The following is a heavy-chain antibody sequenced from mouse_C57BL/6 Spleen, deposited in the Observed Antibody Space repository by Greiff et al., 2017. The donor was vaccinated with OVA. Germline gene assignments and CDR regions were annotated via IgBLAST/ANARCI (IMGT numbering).Heavy chain of an antibody. J-gene: IGHJ1*03. CDR1: GYTFTSYW. CDR2: IYPSDSET. V-gene: IGHV1-61*01. D-gene: IGHD1-1*01. CDR3: ARRLLGYFHV. Sequence: QVQLQQPGAELVKPGASVKLSCKASGYTFTSYWLDWVKQRLGQSIEWIVNIYPSDSETHYNQKLKDKASFTVDKSSNKAYLQLSSLTSEDSAVYYCARRLLGYFHVWGTGTTVTVSS.